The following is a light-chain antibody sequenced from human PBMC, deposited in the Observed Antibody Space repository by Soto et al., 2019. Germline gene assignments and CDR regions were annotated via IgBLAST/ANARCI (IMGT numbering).Light chain of an antibody. J-gene: IGKJ4*01. CDR1: QSVSSY. CDR3: QQRSNRPPVT. CDR2: DAS. V-gene: IGKV3-11*01. Sequence: EIVLTQSPATLSLSPGERATLSCRASQSVSSYLAWYQQKPGQAPRLLIYDASNRATGIPARFSGSGTGTDFKLTLSSLEPEDFAIYYCQQRSNRPPVTFGGGTKVEIK.